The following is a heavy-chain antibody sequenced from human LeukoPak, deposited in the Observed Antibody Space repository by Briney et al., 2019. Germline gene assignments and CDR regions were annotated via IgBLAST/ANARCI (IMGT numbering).Heavy chain of an antibody. V-gene: IGHV4-39*07. Sequence: SETLSLTCTVSGGSISSSSYYWGWIRQPPGKGLEWIGSIYYSGSTYYNPSLKSRVTISVDTSKNQFSLKLSSVTAADTAVYYCARASGADDFWGSYYYYYMDVWGKGTTVTVSS. CDR2: IYYSGST. D-gene: IGHD3-3*01. CDR1: GGSISSSSYY. CDR3: ARASGADDFWGSYYYYYMDV. J-gene: IGHJ6*03.